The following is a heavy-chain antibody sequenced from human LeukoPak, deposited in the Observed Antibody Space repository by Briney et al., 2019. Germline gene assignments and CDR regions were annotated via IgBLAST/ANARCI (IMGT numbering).Heavy chain of an antibody. CDR2: IKQDGSEK. CDR3: ARDHYSGYALDY. Sequence: GGSLRLSCAASGFTFSSKWMSWVRQAPGKGLEWVANIKQDGSEKYYVDSVKGRFTISRDNAKNSLYLQMNSLRAEDTAVYYCARDHYSGYALDYWGQGTLVTVSS. V-gene: IGHV3-7*01. J-gene: IGHJ4*02. D-gene: IGHD5-12*01. CDR1: GFTFSSKW.